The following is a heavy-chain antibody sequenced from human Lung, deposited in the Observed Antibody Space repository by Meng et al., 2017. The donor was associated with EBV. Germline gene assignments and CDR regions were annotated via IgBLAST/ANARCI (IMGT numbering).Heavy chain of an antibody. Sequence: VALVESRGGWVRLGESLRRLSVASAFSCSSNNMSWFRQCPGRGLEWDSHIWIEGGRSHYADSVQSRFPITRQNAWKSLYPQRFSFAVADTAVYYCVRIDGGQITRFDSWGQGTLVTVSS. V-gene: IGHV3-11*01. CDR1: AFSCSSNN. D-gene: IGHD3-16*01. CDR3: VRIDGGQITRFDS. CDR2: IWIEGGRS. J-gene: IGHJ4*02.